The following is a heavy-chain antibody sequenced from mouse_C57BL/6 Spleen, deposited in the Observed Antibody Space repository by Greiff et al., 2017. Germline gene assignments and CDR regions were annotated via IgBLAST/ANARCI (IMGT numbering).Heavy chain of an antibody. V-gene: IGHV14-4*01. CDR2: IDPENGDT. D-gene: IGHD1-1*01. CDR3: TSRALITTIVSPDY. CDR1: GFNIKDDY. Sequence: VQLQQSGAELVRPGASVKLSCTATGFNIKDDYMDWVKQRPEQGLEWIGWIDPENGDTEYASKFQGKATITADTSSNTAYLQLSSLTSKDTAVSFCTSRALITTIVSPDYWGQGTTLTVS. J-gene: IGHJ2*01.